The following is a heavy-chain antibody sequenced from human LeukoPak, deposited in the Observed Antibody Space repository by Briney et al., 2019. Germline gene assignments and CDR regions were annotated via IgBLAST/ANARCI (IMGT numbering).Heavy chain of an antibody. Sequence: PGGSLRLSCAASGFTFSNSAMSWVRQAPGKGLEWVSTLSGSGITTYYADSVKGRFTFSRDNAKNTLYLQMNSLRAEDTAVYYCARAFGYNSDYFDYWGQGTLVTVSS. V-gene: IGHV3-23*01. CDR2: LSGSGITT. CDR3: ARAFGYNSDYFDY. J-gene: IGHJ4*02. CDR1: GFTFSNSA. D-gene: IGHD5-24*01.